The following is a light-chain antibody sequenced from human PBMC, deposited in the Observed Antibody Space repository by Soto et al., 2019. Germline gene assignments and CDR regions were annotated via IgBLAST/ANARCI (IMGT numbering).Light chain of an antibody. V-gene: IGLV2-8*01. Sequence: QSALTQSPSASGSPGQSVTISCTGTSSDVGNYKYVSWYQQHPGKAPKLMIYEVSKRPSGVPDRFSGSKSGNTASLTGSGLQVEDEADSYCSSYAGSNLWVFGGGTQLTVL. CDR2: EVS. J-gene: IGLJ3*02. CDR1: SSDVGNYKY. CDR3: SSYAGSNLWV.